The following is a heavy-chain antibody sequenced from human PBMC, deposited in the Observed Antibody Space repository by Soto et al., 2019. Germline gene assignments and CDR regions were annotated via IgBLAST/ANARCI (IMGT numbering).Heavy chain of an antibody. Sequence: PGESLKISCKGSGYSFTSYWISWVRQMPGKGLEWMGRIDPSDSYTNYSPSFQGHVTISADKSISTAYLQWSSLKASDTAMFYCASSVPGYSSGWYGMDVWGQGTTVTVSS. D-gene: IGHD6-19*01. CDR1: GYSFTSYW. J-gene: IGHJ6*02. V-gene: IGHV5-10-1*01. CDR3: ASSVPGYSSGWYGMDV. CDR2: IDPSDSYT.